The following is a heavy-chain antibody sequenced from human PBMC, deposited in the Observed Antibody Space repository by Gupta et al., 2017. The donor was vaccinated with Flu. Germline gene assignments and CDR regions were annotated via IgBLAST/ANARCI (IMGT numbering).Heavy chain of an antibody. J-gene: IGHJ4*02. CDR2: ISSSSSYI. Sequence: EVQLVESGGGLVKPGGSLRLSCAASGFTFSRYSMTWVRQAPGKGVEWVSSISSSSSYIYYADSVKGRLTIARDNAKNSLYLQMNSLRAEDTAVYYCARELPHYYDSSGYPDYWGQGTLVTVSS. V-gene: IGHV3-21*01. CDR3: ARELPHYYDSSGYPDY. CDR1: GFTFSRYS. D-gene: IGHD3-22*01.